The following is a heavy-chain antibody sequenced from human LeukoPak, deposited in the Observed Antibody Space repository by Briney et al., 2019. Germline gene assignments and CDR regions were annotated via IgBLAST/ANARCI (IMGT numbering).Heavy chain of an antibody. CDR1: GYTFTSYP. Sequence: GASVKVSCKASGYTFTSYPINWVRQAPGQGLEWMGWINPNSGGTNYAQKFQGRVTMTRDTSISTAYMELSRLRSDDTAVYYCARVYIEGEWFDPWGQGTLVTVSS. CDR3: ARVYIEGEWFDP. J-gene: IGHJ5*02. D-gene: IGHD2-21*01. CDR2: INPNSGGT. V-gene: IGHV1-2*02.